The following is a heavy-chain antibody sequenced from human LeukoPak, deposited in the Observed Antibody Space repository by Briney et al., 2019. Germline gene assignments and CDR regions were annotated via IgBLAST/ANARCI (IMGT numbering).Heavy chain of an antibody. CDR2: ISAYNGNT. CDR3: AREVDYYDSSGYGPDYYFDY. V-gene: IGHV1-18*01. Sequence: ASVKVSCKASGYTITSNGISWVRQAPGQGLEWMEWISAYNGNTNYAQKLQGRVTMTTDTSTSTAYMELRSLRSDDTAVYYCAREVDYYDSSGYGPDYYFDYWGQGTLVTVSS. J-gene: IGHJ4*02. CDR1: GYTITSNG. D-gene: IGHD3-22*01.